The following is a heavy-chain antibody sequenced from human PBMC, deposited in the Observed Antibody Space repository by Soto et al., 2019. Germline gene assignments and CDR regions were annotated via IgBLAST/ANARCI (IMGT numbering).Heavy chain of an antibody. J-gene: IGHJ6*02. D-gene: IGHD2-15*01. Sequence: SVKVSCKASGGTFSSYAISWVRQAPGQGLEWMGGIIPIFGTANYAQKFQGRVTITADESTSTAYMELSSLRSEDTAVYYCAREVIPGYCSGGSCYVSYYYYGMDVWGQGTTVTVSS. CDR1: GGTFSSYA. CDR2: IIPIFGTA. CDR3: AREVIPGYCSGGSCYVSYYYYGMDV. V-gene: IGHV1-69*13.